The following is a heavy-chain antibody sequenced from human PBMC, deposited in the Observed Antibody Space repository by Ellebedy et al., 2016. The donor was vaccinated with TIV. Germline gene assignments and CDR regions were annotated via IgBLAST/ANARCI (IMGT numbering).Heavy chain of an antibody. Sequence: GESLKISCAASGFTFSNAWMNWVRQAPGKGLEWVGRIKSKTDGGTTDYAAPLKGRFTISRDDSKNTLYLQMNSLKTEDTAVYYCTTSGVVVAATRGVFDYWGQGTLVTVSS. V-gene: IGHV3-15*01. D-gene: IGHD2-15*01. CDR1: GFTFSNAW. CDR3: TTSGVVVAATRGVFDY. J-gene: IGHJ4*02. CDR2: IKSKTDGGTT.